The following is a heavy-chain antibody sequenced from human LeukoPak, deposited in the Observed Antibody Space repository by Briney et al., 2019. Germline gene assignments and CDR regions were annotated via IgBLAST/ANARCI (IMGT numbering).Heavy chain of an antibody. J-gene: IGHJ4*02. D-gene: IGHD3-9*01. CDR1: GFTFSSYA. V-gene: IGHV3-23*01. CDR2: ISGSGGST. CDR3: AKDSNYDILTGYPDPPD. Sequence: TGGSLRLSCAASGFTFSSYAMSWVRQAPGKGLEWVSAISGSGGSTYYADSVKGRFTISRDNFKNTLYLQMNSLRAEDTAVYYCAKDSNYDILTGYPDPPDWGQGTLVTVSS.